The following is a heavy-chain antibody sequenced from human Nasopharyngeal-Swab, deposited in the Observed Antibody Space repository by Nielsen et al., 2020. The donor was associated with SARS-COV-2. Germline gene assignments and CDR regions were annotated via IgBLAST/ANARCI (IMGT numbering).Heavy chain of an antibody. CDR3: ARVSVGNQGAAAGPWGLRAFDI. J-gene: IGHJ3*02. CDR1: GGTFSSYA. V-gene: IGHV1-69*13. D-gene: IGHD6-13*01. CDR2: IIPIFGTA. Sequence: SVKVSCKASGGTFSSYAISWVRQAPGQGLEWMGGIIPIFGTADYAQKFQGRVTITADESTSTAYMELSSLRSEDTAVYYCARVSVGNQGAAAGPWGLRAFDIWGQGTMVTVSS.